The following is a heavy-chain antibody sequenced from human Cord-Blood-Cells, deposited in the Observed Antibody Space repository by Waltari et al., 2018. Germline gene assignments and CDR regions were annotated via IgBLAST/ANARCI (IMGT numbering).Heavy chain of an antibody. D-gene: IGHD6-19*01. Sequence: QVQLQESGPGLVKPSETLSLTCTVSGGSISSYYWSWIRQPPGKGLEWIGYIYYSGSTNYNPSLNSRVTISVDTSKNQFSLKLSSVTAADTAVYYCAREIGLGSGWFDYWGQGTLVTVSS. V-gene: IGHV4-59*01. CDR1: GGSISSYY. CDR2: IYYSGST. J-gene: IGHJ4*02. CDR3: AREIGLGSGWFDY.